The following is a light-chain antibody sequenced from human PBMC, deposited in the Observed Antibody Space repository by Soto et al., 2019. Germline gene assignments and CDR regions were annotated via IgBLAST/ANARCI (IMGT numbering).Light chain of an antibody. J-gene: IGKJ4*01. CDR2: DAS. CDR3: QQRSKQPLT. CDR1: QSVTTF. V-gene: IGKV3-11*01. Sequence: EIVLTQSPATLSLSPGERATLSCRASQSVTTFLAWYQQKPGQAPRLLIYDASSRATGIPARFSGSGSGTYFTLTISSLEPEYFAVYFCQQRSKQPLTFGGGTKVEIK.